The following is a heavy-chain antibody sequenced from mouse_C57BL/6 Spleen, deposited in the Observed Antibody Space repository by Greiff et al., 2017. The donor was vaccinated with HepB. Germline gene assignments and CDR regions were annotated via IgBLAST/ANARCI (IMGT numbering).Heavy chain of an antibody. Sequence: DVKLVESGGGLVKPGGSLKLSCAASGFTFSDYGMHWVRQAPEKGLEWVAYISSGSSTIYYADTVKGRFTISRDNAKNTLFLQMTSLRSEDTAMYYCARVWLYAMDYWGQGTSVTVSS. V-gene: IGHV5-17*01. J-gene: IGHJ4*01. D-gene: IGHD2-2*01. CDR3: ARVWLYAMDY. CDR1: GFTFSDYG. CDR2: ISSGSSTI.